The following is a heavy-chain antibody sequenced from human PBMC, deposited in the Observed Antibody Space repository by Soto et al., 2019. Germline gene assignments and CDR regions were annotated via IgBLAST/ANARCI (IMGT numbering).Heavy chain of an antibody. CDR3: ARDKFTGLLYY. D-gene: IGHD2-8*02. Sequence: QVQLQQWGAGLLKPSETLSLTCAVYGGSFSGYYWTWIRQPPGTGLEWIGEINHSGSTNYNPSLTSRVTISVDTAKNQFSRKLTSVTAADTAVYYCARDKFTGLLYYCGQGTLVTVS. J-gene: IGHJ4*02. CDR2: INHSGST. V-gene: IGHV4-34*01. CDR1: GGSFSGYY.